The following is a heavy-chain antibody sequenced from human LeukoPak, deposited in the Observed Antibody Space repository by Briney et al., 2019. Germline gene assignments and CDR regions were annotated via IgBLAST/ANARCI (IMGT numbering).Heavy chain of an antibody. Sequence: GGSLRLSCAASGFTFSSYAMNWVRQAPGKGLEWVSGISNSGGSIYYADSVKGRFTISRDNSKNTLYLQMNSLRAEDTAVYYCAKETSSSFDYWGQGTLVTVSS. D-gene: IGHD6-6*01. CDR2: ISNSGGSI. J-gene: IGHJ4*02. V-gene: IGHV3-23*01. CDR3: AKETSSSFDY. CDR1: GFTFSSYA.